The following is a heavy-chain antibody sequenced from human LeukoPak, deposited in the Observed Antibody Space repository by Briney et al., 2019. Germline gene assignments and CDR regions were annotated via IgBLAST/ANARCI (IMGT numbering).Heavy chain of an antibody. J-gene: IGHJ5*02. V-gene: IGHV4-4*07. CDR1: GGSMSSYY. CDR2: IHTSWTT. Sequence: SETLSLTCTVSGGSMSSYYWSFIRQPAGKGLEWIGRIHTSWTTYYNPSLKSRVTMSVDTSRNQFSLRLTSVTAADTAVYYCARCDYYDGGGRNWFDPWGQGTLVTVSS. CDR3: ARCDYYDGGGRNWFDP. D-gene: IGHD3-16*01.